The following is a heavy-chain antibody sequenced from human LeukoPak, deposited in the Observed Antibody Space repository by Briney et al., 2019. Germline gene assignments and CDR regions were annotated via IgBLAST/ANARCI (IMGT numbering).Heavy chain of an antibody. CDR2: IYYSGST. J-gene: IGHJ5*02. D-gene: IGHD3-22*01. V-gene: IGHV4-31*03. CDR1: GGSISSGGYY. Sequence: SETLSLTCTVSGGSISSGGYYWSWIRQHPGKGLEWIGYIYYSGSTYYNPSLKSRVTISVDTSKNQFSLKLSSVTAADTAVYYCARSPYYYDSSGYRTGWFGPWGQGTLVTVSS. CDR3: ARSPYYYDSSGYRTGWFGP.